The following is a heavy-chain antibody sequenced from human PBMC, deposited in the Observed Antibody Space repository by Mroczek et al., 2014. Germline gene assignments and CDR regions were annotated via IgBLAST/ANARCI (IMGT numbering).Heavy chain of an antibody. D-gene: IGHD1-14*01. V-gene: IGHV3-23*04. J-gene: IGHJ4*02. Sequence: EVQLVETGEAWYSLGGSLRLSCAASGFTFSSYAMSWVHQAPGKGLEWVSAISGSGGSTYYADSVKGRFTISRDNSKNTLYLQMNSLRAEDTAVYYCAKGGSPTRKENYFDYWGQGTLVTVSS. CDR1: GFTFSSYA. CDR3: AKGGSPTRKENYFDY. CDR2: ISGSGGST.